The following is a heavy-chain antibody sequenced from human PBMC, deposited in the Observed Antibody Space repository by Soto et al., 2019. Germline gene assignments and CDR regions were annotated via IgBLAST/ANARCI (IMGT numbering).Heavy chain of an antibody. V-gene: IGHV4-39*01. CDR1: GASITSSSFH. Sequence: SETLSLTCTVSGASITSSSFHWGWIRQAPGKGLEWIGTMYYSGSTNYNPSLESRVTISVDSSKNEFSLKVNSVTAADTAVYYCARRVGAVPFQVWGQGTLVTVSS. CDR3: ARRVGAVPFQV. J-gene: IGHJ1*01. D-gene: IGHD1-26*01. CDR2: MYYSGST.